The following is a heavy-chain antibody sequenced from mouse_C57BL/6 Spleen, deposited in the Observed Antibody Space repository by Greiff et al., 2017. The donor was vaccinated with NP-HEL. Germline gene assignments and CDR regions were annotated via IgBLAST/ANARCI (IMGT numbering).Heavy chain of an antibody. CDR1: GFTFSDYY. CDR2: ISNGGGST. J-gene: IGHJ2*01. CDR3: ARRDYDYDYFDY. V-gene: IGHV5-12*01. Sequence: DVKLVESGGGLVQPGGSLKLSCAASGFTFSDYYMYWVRQTPEKRLEWVAYISNGGGSTYYPDTVKGRFTISRDNAKNTLYLQMSRLKSEDTAMYYCARRDYDYDYFDYWGQGTTLTVSS. D-gene: IGHD2-4*01.